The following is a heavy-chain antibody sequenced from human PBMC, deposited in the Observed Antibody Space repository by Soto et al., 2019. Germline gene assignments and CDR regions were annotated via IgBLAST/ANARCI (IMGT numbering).Heavy chain of an antibody. D-gene: IGHD3-10*01. J-gene: IGHJ6*02. CDR3: ARIASSGRGWDV. CDR1: GFTFSRYW. V-gene: IGHV3-7*01. Sequence: EVQLVESGGGLVQPGGSLRLSCVASGFTFSRYWMSWVRQAPVKGLEWVGNIKQDGSEENYVDSVKGRFTISRDNAKNSMYLQMNSLRAEDTAVYCCARIASSGRGWDVWGQGTTVVVSS. CDR2: IKQDGSEE.